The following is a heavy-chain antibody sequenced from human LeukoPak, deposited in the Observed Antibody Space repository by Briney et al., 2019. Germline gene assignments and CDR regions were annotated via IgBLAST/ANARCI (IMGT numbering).Heavy chain of an antibody. CDR2: GSESGGT. D-gene: IGHD6-19*01. J-gene: IGHJ6*03. CDR3: ARTVRIAVAGTYYYYMDV. V-gene: IGHV4-34*01. CDR1: GGSLNGHY. Sequence: SETLSLTCAVYGGSLNGHYWSWIRQPPGKGLEWIGEGSESGGTKFNPSLKSRVTISADTSKNQFSLKLSSVTAADTAVYYCARTVRIAVAGTYYYYMDVWGKGTTVTVSS.